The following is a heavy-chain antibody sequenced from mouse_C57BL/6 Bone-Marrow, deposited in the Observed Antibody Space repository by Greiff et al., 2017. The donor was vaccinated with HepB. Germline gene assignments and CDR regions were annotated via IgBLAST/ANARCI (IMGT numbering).Heavy chain of an antibody. Sequence: LQQPGAELVKPGASVKMSCKASGYTFTSYWITWVKQRPGQGLEWIGDIYPGSGSTNYNEKFKSKATLTVDTSSSTAYMQLSSLTSEDSAVYYCARLYYSNSYYAMDYWGQGTSVTVSS. D-gene: IGHD2-5*01. CDR2: IYPGSGST. V-gene: IGHV1-55*01. J-gene: IGHJ4*01. CDR3: ARLYYSNSYYAMDY. CDR1: GYTFTSYW.